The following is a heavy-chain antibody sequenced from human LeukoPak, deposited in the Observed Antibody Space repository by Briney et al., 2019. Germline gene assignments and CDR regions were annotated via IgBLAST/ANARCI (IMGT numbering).Heavy chain of an antibody. CDR3: ARDLELVRDGYNYQTRYFDY. V-gene: IGHV3-21*01. CDR2: ISDTSSYI. CDR1: GFTFSSYS. J-gene: IGHJ4*02. D-gene: IGHD5-24*01. Sequence: GGSLRLSCAASGFTFSSYSMNWVRQAPGKGLEWVSSISDTSSYIYYADSVKGRFTISRDNAKNSLYLQMNSLRAEDTAVYYCARDLELVRDGYNYQTRYFDYWAREPWSPSPQ.